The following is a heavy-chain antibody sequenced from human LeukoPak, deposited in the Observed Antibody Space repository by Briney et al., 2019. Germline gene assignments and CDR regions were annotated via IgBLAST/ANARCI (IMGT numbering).Heavy chain of an antibody. Sequence: ASVKVSCKASGYTFTGYYMHWVRRAPGQGLEWMGWINPNSGGTNYAQKFQGWVTMTRDTSISTAYMELSRLRSDDTAVYYCARGPEAYCSGGSCYFPEEGWFDPWGQGTLVTVSS. CDR2: INPNSGGT. D-gene: IGHD2-15*01. J-gene: IGHJ5*02. CDR1: GYTFTGYY. V-gene: IGHV1-2*04. CDR3: ARGPEAYCSGGSCYFPEEGWFDP.